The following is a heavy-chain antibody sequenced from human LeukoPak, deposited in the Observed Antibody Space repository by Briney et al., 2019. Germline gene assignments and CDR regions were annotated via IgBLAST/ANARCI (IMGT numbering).Heavy chain of an antibody. D-gene: IGHD5-24*01. CDR2: IHTGGST. CDR1: GFTVSSNY. V-gene: IGHV3-53*01. Sequence: GGSLGLSCAASGFTVSSNYMSWVRQAPGKGLEWVSVIHTGGSTYYADSVKGRFTISRDTSNNTLYLQMNSLRAEDTAVYYCAREGKWLQLRYFDYWGQGTLLTVSS. J-gene: IGHJ4*02. CDR3: AREGKWLQLRYFDY.